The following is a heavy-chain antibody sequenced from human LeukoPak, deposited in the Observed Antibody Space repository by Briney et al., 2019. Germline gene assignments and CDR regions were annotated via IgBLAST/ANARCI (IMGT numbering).Heavy chain of an antibody. V-gene: IGHV4-39*01. J-gene: IGHJ4*02. CDR3: TLRNF. Sequence: PSETQSLTCTVSGGSISGSTYYWGWVRQPPGKGLEWIGSIYYSGSTYYNPSLKSRVTISVDTSKNQFSLKLSSVTAADTAVYFCTLRNFWGQGSLVTVSS. CDR2: IYYSGST. CDR1: GGSISGSTYY.